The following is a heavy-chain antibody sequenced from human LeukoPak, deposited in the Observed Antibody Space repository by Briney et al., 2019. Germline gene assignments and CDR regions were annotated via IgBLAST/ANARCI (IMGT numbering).Heavy chain of an antibody. CDR3: ERPKHRLWKSDGFDF. D-gene: IGHD2-21*01. Sequence: ASVKVSCKASGYTFTSYYIHWVRQAPGQGLEWMGIISTSDGSTNYAQKFQGRVTMTRDSSTSTVHMELSSLRSEDTAVYYCERPKHRLWKSDGFDFWGQGTMVSVSS. CDR2: ISTSDGST. J-gene: IGHJ3*01. CDR1: GYTFTSYY. V-gene: IGHV1-46*01.